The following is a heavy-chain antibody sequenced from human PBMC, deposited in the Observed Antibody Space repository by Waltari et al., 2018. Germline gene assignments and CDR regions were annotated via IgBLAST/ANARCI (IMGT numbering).Heavy chain of an antibody. CDR1: GGSISSSSYY. V-gene: IGHV4-39*07. CDR3: ARGIQPLLLNY. Sequence: QLQLQESGPGLVKPSETLSLTCTVSGGSISSSSYYWGWIRQPPGKGLEWIGRIYYSGSTYYHPSLKSRVTISVDTSKNQFSLKLSSVTAADTAVYYCARGIQPLLLNYWGQGTLVTVSS. CDR2: IYYSGST. D-gene: IGHD2-21*02. J-gene: IGHJ4*02.